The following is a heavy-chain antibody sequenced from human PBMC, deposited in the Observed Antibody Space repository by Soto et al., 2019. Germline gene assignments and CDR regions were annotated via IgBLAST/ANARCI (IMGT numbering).Heavy chain of an antibody. CDR1: GASISSYY. CDR3: ARQAEDSYYYYGMDV. V-gene: IGHV4-59*08. Sequence: SETLSLTCTVSGASISSYYWSWIRQPPGKGLEWIGYIYYSGSTNYNPSLKSRVTISVDTSKNQFSLKLSFVTAADTAVYYCARQAEDSYYYYGMDVWGQGTTVTVSS. J-gene: IGHJ6*02. CDR2: IYYSGST.